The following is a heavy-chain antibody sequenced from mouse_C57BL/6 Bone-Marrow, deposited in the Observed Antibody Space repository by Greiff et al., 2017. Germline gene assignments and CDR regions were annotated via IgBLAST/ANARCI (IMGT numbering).Heavy chain of an antibody. CDR1: GYAFSSYW. Sequence: VKLMESGAELVKPGASVKISCKASGYAFSSYWMNWVKQRPGKGLAWIGQIYPGDGDTNYNGKFKGKATLTADKSSSTAYMQLSSLTSEDSAVYFCARSLLLRYYFDYWGQGTTLTVSS. D-gene: IGHD1-1*01. CDR3: ARSLLLRYYFDY. V-gene: IGHV1-80*01. J-gene: IGHJ2*01. CDR2: IYPGDGDT.